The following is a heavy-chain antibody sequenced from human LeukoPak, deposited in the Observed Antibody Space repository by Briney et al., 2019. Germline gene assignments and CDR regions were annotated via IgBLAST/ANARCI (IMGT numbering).Heavy chain of an antibody. V-gene: IGHV1-3*03. CDR1: GYTFTSYA. Sequence: ASVKVSCKASGYTFTSYAMHWVRQALGQRLEWMGWINAGNGNTKYSQEFQGRVTITRDTSASTAYMELSSLRSEDMAVYYCARGGPLGDTNRFDFWGQGTLVTVSS. CDR2: INAGNGNT. J-gene: IGHJ4*02. CDR3: ARGGPLGDTNRFDF. D-gene: IGHD2-8*01.